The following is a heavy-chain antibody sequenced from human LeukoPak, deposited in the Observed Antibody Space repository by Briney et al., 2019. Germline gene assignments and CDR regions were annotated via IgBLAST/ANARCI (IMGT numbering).Heavy chain of an antibody. D-gene: IGHD4-17*01. Sequence: ASVKVSCKASGYTFIGYNMHWVRQAPGQGLEWMGWINPNSGGTNYAQSFQGRVTMTRDTSISTAYMELSRLRSDDTAIYYCAHVGEALDYWGQGTLVTVSS. CDR1: GYTFIGYN. CDR3: AHVGEALDY. J-gene: IGHJ4*02. V-gene: IGHV1-2*02. CDR2: INPNSGGT.